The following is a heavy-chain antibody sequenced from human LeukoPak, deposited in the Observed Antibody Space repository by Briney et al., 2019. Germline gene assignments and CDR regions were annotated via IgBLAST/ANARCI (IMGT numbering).Heavy chain of an antibody. Sequence: PSETLSLTCAVSGVSVGTGGYSWNWVRQPPGKGLEWIGYIYHSGSSFYNPSLKSRLTIPMDRSKNQFSLKLSSVTAADTAVYYCVSAYCGGDCYHSLLTDRGQGALVTVSS. CDR1: GVSVGTGGYS. J-gene: IGHJ4*02. CDR3: VSAYCGGDCYHSLLTD. D-gene: IGHD2-21*02. CDR2: IYHSGSS. V-gene: IGHV4-30-2*01.